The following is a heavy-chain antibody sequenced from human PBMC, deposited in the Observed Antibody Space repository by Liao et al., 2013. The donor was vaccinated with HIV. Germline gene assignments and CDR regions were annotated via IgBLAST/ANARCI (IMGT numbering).Heavy chain of an antibody. V-gene: IGHV4-34*01. J-gene: IGHJ5*02. CDR3: ARSMLLRPNWFDP. Sequence: QVQLQQWGAGLLKPSETLSLTCAVYGGSFSGYYWSWIRQPPGKGLEWIGEINHSGNTDYNPSLKSRVTISVDTSKNQFSLKLSSVTAADTAVYYCARSMLLRPNWFDPWGQGTLVTVSS. D-gene: IGHD2-15*01. CDR2: INHSGNT. CDR1: GGSFSGYY.